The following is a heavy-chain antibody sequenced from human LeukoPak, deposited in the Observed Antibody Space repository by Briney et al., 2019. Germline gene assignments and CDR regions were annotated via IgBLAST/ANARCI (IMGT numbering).Heavy chain of an antibody. J-gene: IGHJ4*02. V-gene: IGHV1-2*02. CDR2: INPSGGST. Sequence: ASVKVSCKASGYTFTSYYMHWVRQAPGQGLEWMGIINPSGGSTTYAQKFQGRVTMTRDTSISTAYMELSRLRSDDTAVYYCAQSGLSGRPSLPFDYWGQGTLVTVSS. CDR3: AQSGLSGRPSLPFDY. CDR1: GYTFTSYY. D-gene: IGHD4/OR15-4a*01.